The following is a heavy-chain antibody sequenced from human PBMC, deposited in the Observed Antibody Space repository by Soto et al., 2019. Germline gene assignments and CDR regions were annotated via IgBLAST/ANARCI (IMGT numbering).Heavy chain of an antibody. V-gene: IGHV3-30*18. J-gene: IGHJ4*02. CDR1: GFTCSSYG. D-gene: IGHD3-22*01. CDR3: AKDIIPNYDTPDY. CDR2: ISYDGSNK. Sequence: GGSLRLSCAASGFTCSSYGMHWVRQAPGKGLEWVAVISYDGSNKYYADSVKGRFTISRDNSKNTLYLQMNSLRAEDTAVYYCAKDIIPNYDTPDYWGQGTLVTVSS.